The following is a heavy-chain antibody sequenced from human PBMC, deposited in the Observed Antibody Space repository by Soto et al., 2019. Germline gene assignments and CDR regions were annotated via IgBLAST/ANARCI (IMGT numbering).Heavy chain of an antibody. Sequence: GGSLRLSCAASGFTFSSYAMSWVRQAPGKGLEWVSAISGSGGSTYYADSVKGRFTISRDNSTSTAYMELSSLRSEDTAVYYCGLLWFGAPDAFDIWGQGTMVTVSS. CDR3: GLLWFGAPDAFDI. CDR2: ISGSGGST. J-gene: IGHJ3*02. CDR1: GFTFSSYA. D-gene: IGHD3-10*01. V-gene: IGHV3-23*01.